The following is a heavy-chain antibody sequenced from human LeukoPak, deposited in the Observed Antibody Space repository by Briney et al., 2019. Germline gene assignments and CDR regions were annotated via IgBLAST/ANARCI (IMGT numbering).Heavy chain of an antibody. J-gene: IGHJ4*02. V-gene: IGHV3-21*05. CDR3: ARDIRYGDYVRNFDY. Sequence: GGSLRLSCAASGFSFSSYGMNWVRQAPGKGLEWVSYISSSSSYIYYTDSVKGRFTISRDNAKNSLYLQMNSLRAEDTAVYYCARDIRYGDYVRNFDYWGQGTLVTVSS. D-gene: IGHD4-17*01. CDR1: GFSFSSYG. CDR2: ISSSSSYI.